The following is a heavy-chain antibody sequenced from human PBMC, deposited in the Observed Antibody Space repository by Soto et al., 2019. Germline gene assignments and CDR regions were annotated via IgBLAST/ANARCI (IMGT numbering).Heavy chain of an antibody. J-gene: IGHJ6*02. D-gene: IGHD3-3*01. V-gene: IGHV1-46*01. CDR3: ARDKSGYHYGMDV. CDR1: GYTFTSYY. CDR2: INPSGGRT. Sequence: ASVKVSCKASGYTFTSYYMHWVRQAPGQGLEWMGIINPSGGRTSYAQRFQGGVTMTRDTSTSTVYMELSSLRSEDTAVYYCARDKSGYHYGMDVWGQGTTVTVSS.